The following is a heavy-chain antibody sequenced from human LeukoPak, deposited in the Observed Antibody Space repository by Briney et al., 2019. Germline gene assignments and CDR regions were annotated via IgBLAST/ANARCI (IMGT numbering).Heavy chain of an antibody. V-gene: IGHV1-46*01. CDR3: ARGGYGDYGGYYYYMDV. CDR1: GYTFTGYY. Sequence: ASVKVSCKASGYTFTGYYMHWVRQAPGQGLEWMGIINPSGGSTSYAQKFQGRVTMTRDTSTSTVYMELSSLRSEDTAVYYCARGGYGDYGGYYYYMDVWGKGTTVTISS. D-gene: IGHD4-17*01. CDR2: INPSGGST. J-gene: IGHJ6*03.